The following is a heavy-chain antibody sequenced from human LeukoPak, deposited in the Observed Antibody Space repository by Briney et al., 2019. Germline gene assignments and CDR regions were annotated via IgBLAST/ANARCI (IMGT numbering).Heavy chain of an antibody. CDR3: ARDKVDFWSGPYYFDY. CDR1: GFTFSDYY. J-gene: IGHJ4*02. Sequence: GGSLRLSCAASGFTFSDYYMSWIRQAPGKGLEWVSYISSSGSTIYYADSVKGRFTISRDNAKNSLYLQMNSLRAEDTAVYYCARDKVDFWSGPYYFDYWGQGTLVTVSS. D-gene: IGHD3-3*01. CDR2: ISSSGSTI. V-gene: IGHV3-11*01.